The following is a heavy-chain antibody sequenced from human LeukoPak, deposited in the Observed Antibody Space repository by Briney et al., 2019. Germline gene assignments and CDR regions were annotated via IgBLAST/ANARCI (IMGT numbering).Heavy chain of an antibody. J-gene: IGHJ4*02. D-gene: IGHD3-10*01. CDR3: ARGIRHFGSGSYYNGEEYYFDD. Sequence: GGSLRLSCAASGFTFSSYSMNWVRQAPGKGLEWVSYISSSSSTIYYADSVKGRFTISRDNAKNSLYLQMNSLKASDTAMFYCARGIRHFGSGSYYNGEEYYFDDWGQGTLVTVSS. V-gene: IGHV3-48*01. CDR1: GFTFSSYS. CDR2: ISSSSSTI.